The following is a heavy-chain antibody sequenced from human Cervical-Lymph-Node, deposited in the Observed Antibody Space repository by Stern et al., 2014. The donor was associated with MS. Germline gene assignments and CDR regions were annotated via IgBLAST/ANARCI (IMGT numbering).Heavy chain of an antibody. V-gene: IGHV4-39*01. CDR3: ARLGYDGYHWYFDY. CDR2: FYYSGRT. J-gene: IGHJ4*02. D-gene: IGHD5-12*01. CDR1: GASISSNTHY. Sequence: QVQLQESGPGLVKPSETLSLTCTVSGASISSNTHYWAWIYQPPGKGLEWIGSFYYSGRTADNPSLQRRVTFAVDTSKTQSSLNLNSVTAADTAAFYCARLGYDGYHWYFDYWGQGALVTVSS.